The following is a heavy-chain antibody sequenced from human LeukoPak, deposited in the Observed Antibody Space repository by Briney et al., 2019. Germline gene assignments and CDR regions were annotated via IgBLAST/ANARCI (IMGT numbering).Heavy chain of an antibody. D-gene: IGHD6-19*01. Sequence: SETLSLTCTVSGGSISSYYWSWIRQPAGKGLEWIGRIYISGSGSTNYNPSLKSRVTMSVDTSKNHFSLKLSSVTAADTAVYYCARHAPLGYSSVWYPPPNWFDPWGQGTLVTVSS. V-gene: IGHV4-4*07. CDR1: GGSISSYY. J-gene: IGHJ5*02. CDR3: ARHAPLGYSSVWYPPPNWFDP. CDR2: IYISGSGST.